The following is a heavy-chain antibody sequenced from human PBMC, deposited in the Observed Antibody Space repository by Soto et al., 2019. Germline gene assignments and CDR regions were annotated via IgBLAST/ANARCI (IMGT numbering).Heavy chain of an antibody. J-gene: IGHJ4*02. CDR2: IYYSGST. V-gene: IGHV4-39*01. D-gene: IGHD4-17*01. CDR3: ARLLTNYGDFDD. CDR1: GGSISSSSYY. Sequence: SETLSLTCTVSGGSISSSSYYWGWIRQSPGKGLEWIGSIYYSGSTYYNPSLKSRVTISVDTSKNQFSLKLSSVTAADTAVYYCARLLTNYGDFDDWGQGTLVTVSS.